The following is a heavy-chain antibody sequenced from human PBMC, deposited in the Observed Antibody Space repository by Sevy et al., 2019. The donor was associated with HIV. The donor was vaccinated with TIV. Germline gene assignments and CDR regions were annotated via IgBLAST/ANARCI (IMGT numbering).Heavy chain of an antibody. CDR1: GFTFSSYS. Sequence: GGSLRLSCAASGFTFSSYSMNWVRQAPGKGLEWVSTLSFGCGEINYADSVKGRFTISRDNSKSSVYLQMNNLRPEDTAVYYCAREGCTKPHDYWGQRTLVTVSS. CDR2: LSFGCGEI. CDR3: AREGCTKPHDY. J-gene: IGHJ4*02. D-gene: IGHD2-8*01. V-gene: IGHV3-21*04.